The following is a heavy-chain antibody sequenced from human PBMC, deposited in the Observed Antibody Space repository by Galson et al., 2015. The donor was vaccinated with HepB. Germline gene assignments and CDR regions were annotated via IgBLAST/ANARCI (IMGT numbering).Heavy chain of an antibody. CDR1: GFTFSSNN. J-gene: IGHJ6*02. CDR2: IWLDGSNR. D-gene: IGHD2-15*01. V-gene: IGHV3-33*08. Sequence: SLRLSCATSGFTFSSNNMHWVRQAPGKGLEWVAVIWLDGSNRYHADSVKGRFTISRDNSKNTLLLQMSSLRVEDTAVYYCARDKDDAMDVWGQGTTVTVSS. CDR3: ARDKDDAMDV.